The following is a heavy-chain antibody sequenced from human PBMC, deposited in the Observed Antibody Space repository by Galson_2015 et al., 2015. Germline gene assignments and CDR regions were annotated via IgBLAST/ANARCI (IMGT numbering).Heavy chain of an antibody. Sequence: SLRLSCAASGFTFSSYWMHWVRQAPGKGLVWVSRINSDGSSTSYADSVKGRFTISRDNAKNTLYLQMNSLRAEDTAVYYCARPAGIAAAGPDYWGQGTLVTVSS. CDR3: ARPAGIAAAGPDY. J-gene: IGHJ4*02. CDR1: GFTFSSYW. CDR2: INSDGSST. V-gene: IGHV3-74*01. D-gene: IGHD6-13*01.